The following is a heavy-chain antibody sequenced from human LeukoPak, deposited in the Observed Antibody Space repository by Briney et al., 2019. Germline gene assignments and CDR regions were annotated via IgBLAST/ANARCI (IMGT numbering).Heavy chain of an antibody. CDR1: GVSISSYY. CDR2: IYYSGST. D-gene: IGHD2-15*01. J-gene: IGHJ6*02. Sequence: SETLSLTCTVSGVSISSYYWSWIRQPPGKGLEWIGYIYYSGSTNYNPSLKSRVTISVDTSKNQFSQKLSSVTAADTAVYYCASTRIVSYYYYGMDVWGQGTTVTVSS. CDR3: ASTRIVSYYYYGMDV. V-gene: IGHV4-59*01.